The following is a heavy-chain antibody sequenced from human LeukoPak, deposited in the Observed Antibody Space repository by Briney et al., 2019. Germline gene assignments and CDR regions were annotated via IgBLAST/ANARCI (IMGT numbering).Heavy chain of an antibody. Sequence: SETLSLTCAVYGGSFSGYYWSWIRQPPGKGLEWIGEINHSGSTNYNPSLKSRVTISVDTSKNQFSLKLSSVTAADTAVYYCARAPLFPYCSSTSCYHHAFDIWGQGTMVTVSS. J-gene: IGHJ3*02. V-gene: IGHV4-34*01. D-gene: IGHD2-2*01. CDR1: GGSFSGYY. CDR3: ARAPLFPYCSSTSCYHHAFDI. CDR2: INHSGST.